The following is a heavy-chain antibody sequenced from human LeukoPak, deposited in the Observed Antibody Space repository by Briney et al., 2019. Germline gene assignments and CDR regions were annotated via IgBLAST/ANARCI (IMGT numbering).Heavy chain of an antibody. J-gene: IGHJ4*02. CDR2: ISSSSSYI. CDR1: GFTFSSYS. CDR3: ARHPWVAVAGTGY. D-gene: IGHD6-19*01. Sequence: GGSLRLSCAASGFTFSSYSMNWVRQAPGKGLEWVSSISSSSSYIYYADSVKGRFTISRDNSKNTLYLQMNSLRAEDTAVYYCARHPWVAVAGTGYWGQGTLVTVSS. V-gene: IGHV3-21*01.